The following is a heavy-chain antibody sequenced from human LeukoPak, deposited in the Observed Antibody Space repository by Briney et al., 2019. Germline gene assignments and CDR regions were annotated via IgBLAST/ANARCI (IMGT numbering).Heavy chain of an antibody. D-gene: IGHD3-22*01. V-gene: IGHV3-9*01. Sequence: GRSLRLSCVASGSTFYDYAMHWVRQAPGKGLEWVSGISWNSGNIGYADSVKGRFTISRDNAKNSLYLQMNSLRAEDTALYYCTKDISSSGYYYSAYWGQGTLVTVSS. J-gene: IGHJ4*02. CDR1: GSTFYDYA. CDR2: ISWNSGNI. CDR3: TKDISSSGYYYSAY.